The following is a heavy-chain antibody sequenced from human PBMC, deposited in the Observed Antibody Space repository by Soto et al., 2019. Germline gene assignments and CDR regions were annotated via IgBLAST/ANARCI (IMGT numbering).Heavy chain of an antibody. V-gene: IGHV1-8*01. D-gene: IGHD3-3*01. Sequence: ASVKVSCKASGYTFTSYDINWVRQATGQGLEWVGWMNPNSGNTGYAQKFQGRVTMTRNTSISTAYMELSSLRSEDTAVYYCARGRRITIFGVVIIPYYYGMDVWGQGTTVTVSS. CDR2: MNPNSGNT. CDR3: ARGRRITIFGVVIIPYYYGMDV. J-gene: IGHJ6*02. CDR1: GYTFTSYD.